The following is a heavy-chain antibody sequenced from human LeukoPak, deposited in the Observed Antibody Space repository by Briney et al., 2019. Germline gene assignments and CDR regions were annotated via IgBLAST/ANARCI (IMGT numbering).Heavy chain of an antibody. CDR2: ISGSGGST. V-gene: IGHV3-23*01. CDR3: AKDRSHCSSTSCYTGFAFDI. Sequence: GESLRLSCAASGFTFSSYAMSWVRQAPGKGLEWVSAISGSGGSTYYADSVKGRFTISRDNSKNTLYLQMNSLRAEDTAVYYCAKDRSHCSSTSCYTGFAFDIWGQGTMVTVSS. J-gene: IGHJ3*02. D-gene: IGHD2-2*02. CDR1: GFTFSSYA.